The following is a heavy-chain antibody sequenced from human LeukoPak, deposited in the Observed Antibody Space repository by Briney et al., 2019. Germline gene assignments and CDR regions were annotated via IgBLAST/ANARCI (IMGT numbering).Heavy chain of an antibody. CDR1: GGTFSSYA. CDR3: ARELELDNWFDP. CDR2: TIPIFGTA. D-gene: IGHD1-7*01. V-gene: IGHV1-69*05. Sequence: SVKVSCKASGGTFSSYAISWVRQAPGQGLGWMGGTIPIFGTANYAQKFQGRVTITTDESTSTAYMELSSLRSEDTAVYYCARELELDNWFDPWGQGTLVTVSS. J-gene: IGHJ5*02.